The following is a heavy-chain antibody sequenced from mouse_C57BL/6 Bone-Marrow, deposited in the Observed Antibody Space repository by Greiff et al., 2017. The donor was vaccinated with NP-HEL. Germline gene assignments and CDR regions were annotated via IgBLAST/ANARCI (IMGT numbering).Heavy chain of an antibody. CDR3: ASLCGGLQRDY. Sequence: QVQLQQPGAELVKPGASVKLSCKASGYTFTSYWMHWVKQRPGQGLEWIGMIHPNSGSTNYNEKFKSKATLTVDKSSSTAYMQLSSLTSEDSAVYYCASLCGGLQRDYWGQGTTLTVSS. J-gene: IGHJ2*01. CDR2: IHPNSGST. CDR1: GYTFTSYW. V-gene: IGHV1-64*01. D-gene: IGHD2-2*01.